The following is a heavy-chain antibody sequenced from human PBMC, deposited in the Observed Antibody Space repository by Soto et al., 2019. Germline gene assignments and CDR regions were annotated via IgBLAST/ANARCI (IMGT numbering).Heavy chain of an antibody. V-gene: IGHV4-59*01. CDR1: GVSISSYY. CDR3: AMGITVTFIDS. CDR2: IYYSGST. J-gene: IGHJ4*02. D-gene: IGHD4-17*01. Sequence: PSETLSLTCTVSGVSISSYYWSWIRQPPGKGLEWIGYIYYSGSTNYNPSLKSRVTISVDTSKNQFSLKLSSVTAADTAVYYCAMGITVTFIDSWGQGTLVTVS.